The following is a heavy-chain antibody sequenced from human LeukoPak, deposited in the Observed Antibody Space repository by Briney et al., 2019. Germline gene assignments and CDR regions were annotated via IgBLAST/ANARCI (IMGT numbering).Heavy chain of an antibody. CDR1: GYTFTGYY. J-gene: IGHJ6*02. CDR3: ATLYRYDFWSGARAGYYYGMDV. Sequence: EASVKVSCKASGYTFTGYYMHWVRQAPGQGLEWMGWINPNSSGTNYAQKFQGRVTMTRDTSISTAYMELSRLRSDDTAVYYCATLYRYDFWSGARAGYYYGMDVWGQGTTVTVSS. V-gene: IGHV1-2*02. CDR2: INPNSSGT. D-gene: IGHD3-3*01.